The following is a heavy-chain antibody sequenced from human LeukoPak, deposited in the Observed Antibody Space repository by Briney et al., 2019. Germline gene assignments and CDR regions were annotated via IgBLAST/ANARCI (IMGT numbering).Heavy chain of an antibody. J-gene: IGHJ4*02. CDR2: TYYKSAWYN. CDR3: ARGTGWPHFDY. CDR1: GDSVSRDSIA. V-gene: IGHV6-1*01. D-gene: IGHD6-19*01. Sequence: SQTFSLTCAISGDSVSRDSIAWNWIRQSPSRGLEWLGRTYYKSAWYNDYAVHMKSRITISPDTSKNQFSLQLNSVTPDDTAVYYCARGTGWPHFDYWGQGILVTVSS.